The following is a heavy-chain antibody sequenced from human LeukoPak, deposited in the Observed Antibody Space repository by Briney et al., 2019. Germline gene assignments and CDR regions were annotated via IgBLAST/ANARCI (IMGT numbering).Heavy chain of an antibody. J-gene: IGHJ6*03. CDR3: AARGWELESEDYYYYYMDV. CDR2: INPSGGST. CDR1: GYTFTIYY. Sequence: GASVKVSCKAFGYTFTIYYIHWVRQAPGQGLEWMGLINPSGGSTNYAQKFQGRVTMTRDTSTSTVYMELSSLRSEDTAVYYCAARGWELESEDYYYYYMDVWGKGTTVTISS. V-gene: IGHV1-46*01. D-gene: IGHD1-26*01.